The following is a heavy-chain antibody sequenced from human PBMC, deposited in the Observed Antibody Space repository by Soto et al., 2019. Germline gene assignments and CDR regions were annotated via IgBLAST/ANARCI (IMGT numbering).Heavy chain of an antibody. CDR1: GFTFSSYS. CDR2: ISSSSTTK. CDR3: ARPSSGWEHWFDP. Sequence: EVQLVESGGGLVQPGGSLRLSCEASGFTFSSYSMNWVRQAPGKGLEWVSYISSSSTTKYYADSVKGRFTISRDNAKNSLYLKMNSLRDEDTAVYYCARPSSGWEHWFDPWGQGTLVIFSS. V-gene: IGHV3-48*02. D-gene: IGHD6-19*01. J-gene: IGHJ5*02.